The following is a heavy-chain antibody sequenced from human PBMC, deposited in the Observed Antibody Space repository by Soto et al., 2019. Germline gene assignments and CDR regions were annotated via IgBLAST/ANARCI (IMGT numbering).Heavy chain of an antibody. CDR2: ISGSGGST. J-gene: IGHJ6*01. CDR1: GFTFSSYA. V-gene: IGHV3-23*01. CDR3: AKDHSTVTTYYYYGMDV. Sequence: GGSLRLSFAASGFTFSSYAMSWVRQAPGKGLEWVSAISGSGGSTYYADSVKGLFTISRDNSKNTLYLQMNSLRAEDTAVYYCAKDHSTVTTYYYYGMDVWGQGTTVTVSS. D-gene: IGHD4-17*01.